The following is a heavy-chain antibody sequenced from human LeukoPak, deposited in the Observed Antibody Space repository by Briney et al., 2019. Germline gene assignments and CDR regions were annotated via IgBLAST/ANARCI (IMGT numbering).Heavy chain of an antibody. CDR1: GGTFISYA. V-gene: IGHV1-69*05. J-gene: IGHJ3*02. D-gene: IGHD2-2*01. Sequence: SVKVSCKASGGTFISYAISWVRQAPGQGREWMGGIIPIFGTANYAQKFQGRVTITTDESTSTAYMELSSLRSEDTAVYYCARDWLPAAIGIDAFDIWGQGTMVTVSS. CDR3: ARDWLPAAIGIDAFDI. CDR2: IIPIFGTA.